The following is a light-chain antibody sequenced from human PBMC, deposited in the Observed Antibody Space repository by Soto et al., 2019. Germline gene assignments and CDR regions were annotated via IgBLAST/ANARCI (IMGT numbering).Light chain of an antibody. J-gene: IGLJ3*02. CDR2: EVS. Sequence: QPVLTQPASVSGSPGQSITISCTGTSSDVGGYNCVSWYQQHPGKAPKLMIYEVSNRPSGVSNRFSGSKSGNTASLTISGLQAEDEADYYCSSFTSINTWVFGGGTKLTVL. CDR3: SSFTSINTWV. V-gene: IGLV2-14*01. CDR1: SSDVGGYNC.